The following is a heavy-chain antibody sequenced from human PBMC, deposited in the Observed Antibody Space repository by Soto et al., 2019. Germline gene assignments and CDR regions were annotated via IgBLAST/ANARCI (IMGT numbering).Heavy chain of an antibody. CDR3: TTVPGIMITFGGVIVIPPDY. J-gene: IGHJ4*02. CDR1: GFTFGDYA. V-gene: IGHV3-49*03. CDR2: IRSKAYGGTT. D-gene: IGHD3-16*02. Sequence: GGSLRLSCTASGFTFGDYAMSWFRQAPGKGLEWVGFIRSKAYGGTTEYAASVKGRFTISRDDSKNTLYLQMNSLKTEDTAVYYCTTVPGIMITFGGVIVIPPDYWGQGTLVTVSS.